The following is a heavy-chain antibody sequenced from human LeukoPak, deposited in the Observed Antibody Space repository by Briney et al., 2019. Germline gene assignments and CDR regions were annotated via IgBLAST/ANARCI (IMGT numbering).Heavy chain of an antibody. CDR1: GFTFDDYV. D-gene: IGHD3-22*01. CDR2: INWNGGST. Sequence: GGSLRLSCAASGFTFDDYVMSWVRQAPGKGLEWVSGINWNGGSTGYADSVKGRFTISRDNAKNSLYLQMSSLRAEDTAVYYCAKDLVSGYYSPFDYWGQGTLVTVSS. V-gene: IGHV3-20*04. CDR3: AKDLVSGYYSPFDY. J-gene: IGHJ4*02.